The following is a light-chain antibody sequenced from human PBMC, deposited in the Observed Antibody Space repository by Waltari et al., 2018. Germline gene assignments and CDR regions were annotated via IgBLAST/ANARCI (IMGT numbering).Light chain of an antibody. CDR2: WAS. V-gene: IGKV4-1*01. J-gene: IGKJ1*01. Sequence: DIVLTQSPDSLAVSLGERATINCRSSQSLLFTTNNKNYLAWFQQKPGQSRHLLIYWASTRESGVPDRFSGNGSGTDFTLTISSLQPEDVAVYYCQQYYSSWTFGQGTKVEIK. CDR1: QSLLFTTNNKNY. CDR3: QQYYSSWT.